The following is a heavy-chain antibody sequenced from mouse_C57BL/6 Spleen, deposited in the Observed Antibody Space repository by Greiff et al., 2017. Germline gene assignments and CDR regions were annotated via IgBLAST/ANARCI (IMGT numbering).Heavy chain of an antibody. CDR1: GYTFTSYG. V-gene: IGHV1-81*01. CDR3: ARSGDPHAMDY. J-gene: IGHJ4*01. CDR2: IYPRSGNT. Sequence: VQLQQSGAELARPGASVKLSCKASGYTFTSYGISWVKQRTGQGLEWIGEIYPRSGNTYYNEKFKGKATLTADKSSSTAYMELRSLTSEDSAVXFCARSGDPHAMDYWGQGTSVTVSS. D-gene: IGHD3-1*01.